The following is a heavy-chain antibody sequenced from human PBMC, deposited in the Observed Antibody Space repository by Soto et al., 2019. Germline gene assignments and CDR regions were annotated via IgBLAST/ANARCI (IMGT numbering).Heavy chain of an antibody. J-gene: IGHJ6*02. Sequence: QVQLQESGPGLVKPSQTLSLTCTVSGGSISSGGYYWSWIRQHPGKGLEWIGYIYYSGSTYYNPSLKSRVTISVDTSKNQFSLKLSSVTAADTAVYYCARSRHIWNWFHYYGMDVWGQGTTVTVSS. D-gene: IGHD1-20*01. CDR3: ARSRHIWNWFHYYGMDV. V-gene: IGHV4-31*03. CDR1: GGSISSGGYY. CDR2: IYYSGST.